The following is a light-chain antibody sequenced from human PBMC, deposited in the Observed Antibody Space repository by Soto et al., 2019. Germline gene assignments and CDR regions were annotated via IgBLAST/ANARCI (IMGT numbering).Light chain of an antibody. J-gene: IGKJ2*01. CDR1: QSVSSNY. Sequence: EIVLTQSPGTLSLSPGERATLSCRASQSVSSNYLAWYHQQPGQPPRLLIYGASSRATGIPDRFSGSGSGTDFTLTISRLEPEDFAVYYCQQYGSSPDTFGQGTKLEIK. V-gene: IGKV3-20*01. CDR2: GAS. CDR3: QQYGSSPDT.